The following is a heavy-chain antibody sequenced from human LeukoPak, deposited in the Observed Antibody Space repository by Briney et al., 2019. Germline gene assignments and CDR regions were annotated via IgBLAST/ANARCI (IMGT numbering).Heavy chain of an antibody. D-gene: IGHD4-23*01. J-gene: IGHJ4*02. CDR2: IASDGSST. CDR3: ARGRPHGNDY. CDR1: GFTFSSYW. V-gene: IGHV3-74*01. Sequence: GGSLRLSCAASGFTFSSYWMNWVRQAPGKGLVWVSRIASDGSSTTYADSVKGRFSISRDNAKNTLYLQMNSLRVEDPAVYYCARGRPHGNDYWGQGTLVTVSS.